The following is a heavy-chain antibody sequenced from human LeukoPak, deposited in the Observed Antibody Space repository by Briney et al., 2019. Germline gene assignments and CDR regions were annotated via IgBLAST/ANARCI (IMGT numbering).Heavy chain of an antibody. J-gene: IGHJ4*02. CDR2: INSDGSST. CDR3: ASLYYYDSSGYLPFDY. Sequence: GGSLRLSCAASGFTFSSYWMHWVRQAPGKGLVWVSRINSDGSSTSYADSVKGRFTISRDNVKNTLYLQMNSLRAEDTAVYYCASLYYYDSSGYLPFDYWGQGTLVTVSS. D-gene: IGHD3-22*01. CDR1: GFTFSSYW. V-gene: IGHV3-74*01.